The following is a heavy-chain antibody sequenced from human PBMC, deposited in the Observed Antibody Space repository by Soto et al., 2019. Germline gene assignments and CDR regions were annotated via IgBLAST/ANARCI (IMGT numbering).Heavy chain of an antibody. CDR1: GFTFSNAW. CDR2: IKSKTDGRPT. Sequence: GGSLRLSCAASGFTFSNAWMSWVRQAPGKGLEWVGRIKSKTDGRPTDYAAPVKGRFTISSDDSKNTLNLQMNSLKTEDNAVYYCTTESRWFGGFDYWGQGTLVTVSS. CDR3: TTESRWFGGFDY. V-gene: IGHV3-15*01. J-gene: IGHJ4*02. D-gene: IGHD3-10*01.